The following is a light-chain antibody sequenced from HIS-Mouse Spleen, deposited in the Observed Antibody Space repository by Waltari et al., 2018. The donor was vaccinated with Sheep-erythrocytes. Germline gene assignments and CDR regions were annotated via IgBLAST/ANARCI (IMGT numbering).Light chain of an antibody. V-gene: IGLV2-14*01. CDR3: SSYTSSSTWV. Sequence: QSALTQPASVSGSPGQSITISCTGTSSDVGGYHYVSWHQQHPGKAPKLMIYEVSNRPSGVSNRFSGSKSGNTASLTISGLQAEDEADYYCSSYTSSSTWVFGGGTKLTVL. CDR1: SSDVGGYHY. J-gene: IGLJ3*02. CDR2: EVS.